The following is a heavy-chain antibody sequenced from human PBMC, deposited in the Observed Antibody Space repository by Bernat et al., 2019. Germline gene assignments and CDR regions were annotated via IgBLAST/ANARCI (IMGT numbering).Heavy chain of an antibody. J-gene: IGHJ4*02. Sequence: QVQLVESGGGLVKPGGSLRLSCAASGFTFSDYYMSWIRQAPGKGLEWVSYISSSSSYTNYADSVKGQFTISRDNAKNSLYLQMNSLRAEDTAVYYCARESSSGSYWDYWGQGTLVTVSS. CDR3: ARESSSGSYWDY. CDR2: ISSSSSYT. V-gene: IGHV3-11*05. CDR1: GFTFSDYY. D-gene: IGHD1-26*01.